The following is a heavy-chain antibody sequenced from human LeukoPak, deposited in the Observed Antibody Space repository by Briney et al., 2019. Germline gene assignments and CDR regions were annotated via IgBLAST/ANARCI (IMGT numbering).Heavy chain of an antibody. V-gene: IGHV1-3*01. CDR2: INAGNGNT. CDR1: GYTFTSYA. CDR3: ARDFSSGWPNFDY. Sequence: GASVTVSCTASGYTFTSYAMHWVRQAPGQRLEWMGWINAGNGNTKYSQKFQGRVTITRDTSASTAYMELSSLRSEDTAVYYCARDFSSGWPNFDYWGQGTLVTVSS. D-gene: IGHD3-3*01. J-gene: IGHJ4*02.